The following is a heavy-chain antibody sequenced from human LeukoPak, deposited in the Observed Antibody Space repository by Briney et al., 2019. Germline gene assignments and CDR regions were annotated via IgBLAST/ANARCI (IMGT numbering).Heavy chain of an antibody. Sequence: IPSETLSLTCTVSGGSLSSSSYYWGWILQPPGKGLEWIGSIYYSGSTYYNPSLKSRVTISVDTSKNQFSLKLSSVTAADTAVYYCARVAGIAAAGPFDYWGQGTLVTVSS. V-gene: IGHV4-39*07. J-gene: IGHJ4*02. D-gene: IGHD6-13*01. CDR1: GGSLSSSSYY. CDR3: ARVAGIAAAGPFDY. CDR2: IYYSGST.